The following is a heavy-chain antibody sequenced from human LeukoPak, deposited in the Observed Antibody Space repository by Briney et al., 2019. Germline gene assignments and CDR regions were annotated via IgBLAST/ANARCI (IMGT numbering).Heavy chain of an antibody. D-gene: IGHD3-22*01. V-gene: IGHV4-4*07. CDR2: ISASGST. Sequence: SETLSLTCTVSGGSISPYDWSWIRQTAGKGLEWIGRISASGSTRYNPSLKSRVTMSVDTSKNQFSLKVSSVTAADTAVYYCARGHDSSGYYFYWGQGTLVTVSS. CDR3: ARGHDSSGYYFY. CDR1: GGSISPYD. J-gene: IGHJ4*02.